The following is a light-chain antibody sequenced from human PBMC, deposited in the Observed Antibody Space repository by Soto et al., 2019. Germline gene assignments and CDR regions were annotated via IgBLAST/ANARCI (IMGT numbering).Light chain of an antibody. CDR1: QSVSSSY. J-gene: IGKJ5*01. Sequence: EIVLTQSPGTLSLSPGERATLSCRASQSVSSSYLAWYQQKPGQAPRLLIYGASSRATGVPDRFSGSGSGTDFTLTISRLEPEDFAVYYYQQYCSSPSITFGQGTRLEIK. V-gene: IGKV3-20*01. CDR2: GAS. CDR3: QQYCSSPSIT.